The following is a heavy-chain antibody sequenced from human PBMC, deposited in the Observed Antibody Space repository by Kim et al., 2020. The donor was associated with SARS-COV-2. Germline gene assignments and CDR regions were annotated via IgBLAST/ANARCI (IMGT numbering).Heavy chain of an antibody. Sequence: GGSLRLSCAASGFTFSSYAMSWVRQAPGKGLEWVSAISGSGGSTYYADSVKGRFTISRDNSKNTLYLQMNSLRAEDTAVYYCAVLRYFDWDRGGYWGQGTLVTVSS. CDR1: GFTFSSYA. CDR3: AVLRYFDWDRGGY. V-gene: IGHV3-23*01. D-gene: IGHD3-9*01. CDR2: ISGSGGST. J-gene: IGHJ4*02.